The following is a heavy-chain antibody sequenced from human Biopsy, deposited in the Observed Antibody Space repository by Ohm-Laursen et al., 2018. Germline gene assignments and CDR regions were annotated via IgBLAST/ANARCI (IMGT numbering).Heavy chain of an antibody. CDR3: ARGPGKLWSGYYT. CDR1: GFTVSDNH. V-gene: IGHV3-53*01. D-gene: IGHD3-3*01. J-gene: IGHJ5*02. CDR2: IYSDGNT. Sequence: SLRLSCAASGFTVSDNHISWIRQAPGKGLQWVSLIYSDGNTYYADSVKGRFTISRDIPRNTLYLQMNSLRAEDTAVYYCARGPGKLWSGYYTWGQGSLVCVSS.